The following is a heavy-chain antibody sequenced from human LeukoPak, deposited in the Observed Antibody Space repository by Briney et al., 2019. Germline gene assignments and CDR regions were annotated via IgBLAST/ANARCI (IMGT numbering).Heavy chain of an antibody. J-gene: IGHJ4*02. V-gene: IGHV1-2*02. Sequence: ASVKVSCKASGYTFTGYYIHWVRQAPGQGLEWMGWINPKSGGTNYAQKFQGRVTMTRDTSISTAYMELSRLRSDDTAVYYCARVVVAANPLVDYWGQGTLVTVSS. CDR2: INPKSGGT. CDR3: ARVVVAANPLVDY. CDR1: GYTFTGYY. D-gene: IGHD2-15*01.